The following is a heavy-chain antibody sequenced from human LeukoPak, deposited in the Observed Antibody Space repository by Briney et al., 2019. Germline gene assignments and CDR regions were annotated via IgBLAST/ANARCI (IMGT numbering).Heavy chain of an antibody. CDR3: AKDDGGSPPDAFDI. Sequence: QPGGSLRLSCAASGFTFSSYAMSWVRQAPGKGLAWVSTISYSGGSTYYADSVKGRFAISRDSSKNTLYLQMNGLRGEDTAVYYCAKDDGGSPPDAFDIWGQGTSVTVSS. D-gene: IGHD1-26*01. J-gene: IGHJ3*02. V-gene: IGHV3-23*01. CDR2: ISYSGGST. CDR1: GFTFSSYA.